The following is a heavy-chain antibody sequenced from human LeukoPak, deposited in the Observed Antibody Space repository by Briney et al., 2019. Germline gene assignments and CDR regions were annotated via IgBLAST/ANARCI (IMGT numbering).Heavy chain of an antibody. CDR2: INPNSGDT. Sequence: ASVKVSCKASGYIFTGYYMHWVRQAPGQGLEWMGWINPNSGDTNYAQKFQGRVTMTRDTSISTAYMELSRLRSDDTAVYYCARAVATNYYYYMDVWGKGTTVTVSS. V-gene: IGHV1-2*02. J-gene: IGHJ6*03. CDR1: GYIFTGYY. CDR3: ARAVATNYYYYMDV. D-gene: IGHD5-12*01.